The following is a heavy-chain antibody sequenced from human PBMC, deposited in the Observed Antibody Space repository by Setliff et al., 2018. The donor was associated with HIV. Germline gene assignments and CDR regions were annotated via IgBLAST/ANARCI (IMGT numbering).Heavy chain of an antibody. Sequence: PSETLSLTCTVSGGSITTSTFYWGWIRQPPGKGLEWIGDIYYSGSTHYNPSLKSRVTISVDTSKNQFSLKLRSVTAADTAVYYCARRPSPYYYYDSSGYSGGNVDYWGREPWSPSPQ. CDR1: GGSITTSTFY. CDR3: ARRPSPYYYYDSSGYSGGNVDY. J-gene: IGHJ4*02. V-gene: IGHV4-39*01. CDR2: IYYSGST. D-gene: IGHD3-22*01.